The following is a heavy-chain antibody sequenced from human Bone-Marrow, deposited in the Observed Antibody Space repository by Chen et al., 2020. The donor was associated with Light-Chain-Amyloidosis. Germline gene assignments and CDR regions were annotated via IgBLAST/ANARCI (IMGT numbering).Heavy chain of an antibody. V-gene: IGHV4-34*01. Sequence: QVQLQQWGAGLLKPSETLSLTCAVYGGSFSGYYWSWIRQPPGKGLEWIGEINHSGSTNYNPSLKSRVTISVDTSKNRFSLKLSSVTAADTAVYYCARYEPHFSDSIISGYTAWGQGTSVTVSS. CDR3: ARYEPHFSDSIISGYTA. J-gene: IGHJ5*02. CDR1: GGSFSGYY. D-gene: IGHD5-12*01. CDR2: INHSGST.